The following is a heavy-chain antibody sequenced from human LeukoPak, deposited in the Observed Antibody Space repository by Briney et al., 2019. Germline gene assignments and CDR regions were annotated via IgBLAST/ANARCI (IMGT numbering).Heavy chain of an antibody. CDR3: ATTQGSGWYYYFDY. CDR2: FDPEDGET. J-gene: IGHJ4*02. CDR1: GYTLTELS. D-gene: IGHD6-19*01. Sequence: ASVKVSCKVSGYTLTELSMHWVRQAPGKGLEWMGGFDPEDGETIYAQKFQGRVTMTEDTSTDTAYMELSSLRSEDAAVYYCATTQGSGWYYYFDYWGQGTLVTVSS. V-gene: IGHV1-24*01.